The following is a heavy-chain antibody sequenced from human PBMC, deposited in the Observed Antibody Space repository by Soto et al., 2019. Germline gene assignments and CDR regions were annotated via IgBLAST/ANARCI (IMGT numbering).Heavy chain of an antibody. CDR2: IYYSGST. J-gene: IGHJ3*02. Sequence: SETLSLTCTVSGGSISSYYWSWIRQPPGKGLEWIGYIYYSGSTNYNPSNKSRVTISVDTSKNQLSLKLSSVTAAYTALYYCARHQVAMIVPDAFDIWGQGTMVT. V-gene: IGHV4-59*08. CDR1: GGSISSYY. D-gene: IGHD3-22*01. CDR3: ARHQVAMIVPDAFDI.